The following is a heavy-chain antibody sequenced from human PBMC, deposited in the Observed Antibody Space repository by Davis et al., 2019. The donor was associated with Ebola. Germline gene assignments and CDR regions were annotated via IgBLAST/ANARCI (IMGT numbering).Heavy chain of an antibody. J-gene: IGHJ6*02. Sequence: GGSLRLSCAASGFTFSSYSMNWVRQAPGKGLEWVSYISSSSSTIYYADSVKGRFTISRDNAKNSLYLQMNSLRDEDTAVYYCARDKNIVVVVAATLEYYYYGMDVWGQGTTVTVSS. CDR1: GFTFSSYS. CDR3: ARDKNIVVVVAATLEYYYYGMDV. D-gene: IGHD2-15*01. V-gene: IGHV3-48*02. CDR2: ISSSSSTI.